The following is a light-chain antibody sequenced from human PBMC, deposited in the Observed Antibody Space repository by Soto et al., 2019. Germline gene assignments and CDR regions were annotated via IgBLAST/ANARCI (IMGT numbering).Light chain of an antibody. CDR2: DIS. J-gene: IGKJ5*01. V-gene: IGKV3-15*01. CDR1: QSVNIA. Sequence: EIVMTQSPSTLSVSPGERATLSCRASQSVNIALAWYQQKPGQAPRLLIYDISNRAAGVPARFSGSGSETEFTLTIRSLQSEDFAVYFCQQYNNWPSFGQGTRLEIK. CDR3: QQYNNWPS.